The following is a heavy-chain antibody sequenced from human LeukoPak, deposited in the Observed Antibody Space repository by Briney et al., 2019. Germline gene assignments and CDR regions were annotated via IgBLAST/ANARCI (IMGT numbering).Heavy chain of an antibody. D-gene: IGHD5-12*01. CDR2: INPSGGST. CDR1: GYTFTSYY. J-gene: IGHJ4*02. Sequence: ASVKVSCKASGYTFTSYYMHWVRQAPGQGLEWMGIINPSGGSTSYAQKFQGRVTMTRDMSTSTVYMELSSLRSEVTAVYYCAREVSMVATLRYFDYWGQGTLVTVSS. V-gene: IGHV1-46*01. CDR3: AREVSMVATLRYFDY.